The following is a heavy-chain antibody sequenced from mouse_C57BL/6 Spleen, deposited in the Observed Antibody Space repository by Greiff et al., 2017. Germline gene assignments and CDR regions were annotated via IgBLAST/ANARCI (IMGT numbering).Heavy chain of an antibody. V-gene: IGHV1-82*01. D-gene: IGHD2-4*01. J-gene: IGHJ4*01. CDR2: IYPGDGGT. CDR1: GYAFSSSW. Sequence: QVQLQQSGPELVKPGASVKISCKASGYAFSSSWMNWVKQRPGKGLEWIGRIYPGDGGTNYNGKFKGKATLTADKSSSTAYMQLSILTSEDSAVYFCARSCYDYDDGDYWGQGTTVTVSS. CDR3: ARSCYDYDDGDY.